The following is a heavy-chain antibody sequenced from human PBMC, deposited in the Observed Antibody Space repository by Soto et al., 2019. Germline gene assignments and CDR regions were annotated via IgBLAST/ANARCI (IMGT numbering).Heavy chain of an antibody. CDR1: GYNFPSSN. J-gene: IGHJ5*02. V-gene: IGHV1-8*01. CDR3: ARAVGIGVTGLDL. D-gene: IGHD2-21*02. Sequence: QERLVQSGAELRRPGASVKISCRASGYNFPSSNVNWGRQASGQGAEWLWWMNAANGNAAFARDFQGRATMTRDLSTDTGHLEMGGLSSGDTAMYYCARAVGIGVTGLDLWGPGTFVTVS. CDR2: MNAANGNA.